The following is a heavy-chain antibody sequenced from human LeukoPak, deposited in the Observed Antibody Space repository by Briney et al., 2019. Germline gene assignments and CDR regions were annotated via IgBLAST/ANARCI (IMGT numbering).Heavy chain of an antibody. CDR2: FYYTRTT. V-gene: IGHV4-39*01. D-gene: IGHD3-22*01. CDR3: AKHVIRDGSGYYYFDS. J-gene: IGHJ4*02. CDR1: GGSISSDCCY. Sequence: SETLSLPCTVSGGSISSDCCYWGWIRPPTGKGREWIGSFYYTRTTYYSPSHTSRITLSANPSNHQSSLTPSSVTAADTAVYYCAKHVIRDGSGYYYFDSWGQGKLVTVSA.